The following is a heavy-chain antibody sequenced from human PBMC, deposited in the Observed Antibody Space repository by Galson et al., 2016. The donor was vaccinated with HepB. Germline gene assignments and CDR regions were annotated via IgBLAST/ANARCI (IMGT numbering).Heavy chain of an antibody. D-gene: IGHD2-15*01. V-gene: IGHV3-23*01. CDR2: ISGGRGDDT. CDR3: AKDKALGGGSCFDY. J-gene: IGHJ4*02. Sequence: SLRLSCAVSRFSFANYAMSWVRQAPGKGLQWVSAISGGRGDDTYYADSVEGRFTISRDNSKNTLYLQLNSLRAEDTALYYCAKDKALGGGSCFDYWGQGALVTVS. CDR1: RFSFANYA.